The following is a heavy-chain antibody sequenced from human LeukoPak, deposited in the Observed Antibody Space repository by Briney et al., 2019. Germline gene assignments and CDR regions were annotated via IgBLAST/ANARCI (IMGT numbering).Heavy chain of an antibody. D-gene: IGHD4-17*01. V-gene: IGHV3-23*01. J-gene: IGHJ6*03. CDR3: AKCCYGDYRCHYYMDV. CDR2: ISGGGGTI. Sequence: GGSLRLSCAASGLTFSNYAMSWVRQAPGKGLEWVSGISGGGGTIDYVDSVKGRFTISRDNSKNTLYLQMNSLRAEDTAVDHCAKCCYGDYRCHYYMDVWGKGTTVTVSS. CDR1: GLTFSNYA.